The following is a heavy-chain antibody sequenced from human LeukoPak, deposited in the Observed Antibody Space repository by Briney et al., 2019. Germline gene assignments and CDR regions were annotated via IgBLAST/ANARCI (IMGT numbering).Heavy chain of an antibody. CDR1: GGTFSSYA. CDR2: IIPIFGTA. CDR3: AVWAFDYYGSGSYWPEPHDYYYYGMDV. D-gene: IGHD3-10*01. J-gene: IGHJ6*04. Sequence: SVKVSCKASGGTFSSYAISWVRQAPGQGLEWMGGIIPIFGTANYTQKFQGRVTITADKSTSTAYMELSSLRSEDTAVYYCAVWAFDYYGSGSYWPEPHDYYYYGMDVWGKGTTVTVSS. V-gene: IGHV1-69*06.